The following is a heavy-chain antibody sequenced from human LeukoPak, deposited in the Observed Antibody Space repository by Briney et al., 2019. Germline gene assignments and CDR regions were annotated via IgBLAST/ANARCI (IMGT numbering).Heavy chain of an antibody. J-gene: IGHJ4*02. Sequence: ASVNVSCKASGGTFSSYAISWVRQAPGQGLEWMGGIIPIFGTANYAQKFQGRVTITADESTSTAYMELSSLRSEDTAVYYCARGPIPDEGPWFDYWGQGTLVTVSS. CDR3: ARGPIPDEGPWFDY. CDR2: IIPIFGTA. V-gene: IGHV1-69*13. CDR1: GGTFSSYA.